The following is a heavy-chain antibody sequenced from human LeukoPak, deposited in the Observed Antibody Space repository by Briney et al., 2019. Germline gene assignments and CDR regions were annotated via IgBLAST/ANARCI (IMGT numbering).Heavy chain of an antibody. CDR3: ARVGRRDPYDSSGYYHDY. D-gene: IGHD3-22*01. CDR2: ISAYNGNT. J-gene: IGHJ4*02. Sequence: ASVKVSCKASGYTFTSYGISWVRQAPGQGLEWMGWISAYNGNTNYAQKLQGRVTMTTDTSTSTAYMELRSLRSDDTAVYYCARVGRRDPYDSSGYYHDYWGQGTLVTVSS. CDR1: GYTFTSYG. V-gene: IGHV1-18*01.